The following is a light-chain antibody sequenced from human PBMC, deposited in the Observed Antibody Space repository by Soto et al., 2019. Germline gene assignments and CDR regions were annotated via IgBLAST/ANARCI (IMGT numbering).Light chain of an antibody. V-gene: IGKV3D-15*01. CDR2: GVS. J-gene: IGKJ4*01. Sequence: IVLTQSPGTLSLSPGERATLSCRASQPVNSGYLAWYQQKPGQAPRLLMYGVSTRDTGIPDRFSGSGAGTEFTLTISSLQSEDFAVYYCQQYNNWPLTFGGGTKVDIK. CDR3: QQYNNWPLT. CDR1: QPVNSGY.